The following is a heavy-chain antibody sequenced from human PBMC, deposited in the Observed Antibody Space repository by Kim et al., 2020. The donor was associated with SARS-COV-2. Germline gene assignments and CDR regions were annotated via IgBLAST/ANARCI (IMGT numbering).Heavy chain of an antibody. CDR2: IKQDGSEQ. CDR3: ARGSIGFRENYYFDF. V-gene: IGHV3-7*03. Sequence: GGSLRLSCVASGLSFSSYWMRWVRQAPGKGLEWVANIKQDGSEQYYVDSVKGRFTISRDNAKNSLYLQMNSLRVEDTAVYYCARGSIGFRENYYFDFWGQGTLVAVSS. CDR1: GLSFSSYW. D-gene: IGHD3-10*01. J-gene: IGHJ4*02.